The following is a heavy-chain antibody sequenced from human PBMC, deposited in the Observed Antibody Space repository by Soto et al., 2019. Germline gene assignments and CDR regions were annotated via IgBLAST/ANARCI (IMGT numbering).Heavy chain of an antibody. Sequence: SETLSLTCTVSGGSISSYYWSWIRQPAGKGLEWIGRIYTSGSTNYNPSLKSRVTMSVDTSKNQFSLKLSSVTAADTAVYYCAGDLGGRSGYKSLRVLDYWGQGTLVTVSS. J-gene: IGHJ4*02. CDR3: AGDLGGRSGYKSLRVLDY. CDR2: IYTSGST. CDR1: GGSISSYY. D-gene: IGHD3-22*01. V-gene: IGHV4-4*07.